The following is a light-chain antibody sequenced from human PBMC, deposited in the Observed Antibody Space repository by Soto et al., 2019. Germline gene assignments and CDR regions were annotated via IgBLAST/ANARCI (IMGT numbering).Light chain of an antibody. CDR2: NDY. CDR3: AVWDDSLSGVV. Sequence: QSVLAQPPSAYGTPGQRVTISGSGSTSNVGSNLASWYQQLPGSAPKLLIYNDYERPSGVPDRFSGSKSGTSASLGISGLRSEDEADYFCAVWDDSLSGVVFGGGTKVTVL. CDR1: TSNVGSNL. V-gene: IGLV1-47*02. J-gene: IGLJ2*01.